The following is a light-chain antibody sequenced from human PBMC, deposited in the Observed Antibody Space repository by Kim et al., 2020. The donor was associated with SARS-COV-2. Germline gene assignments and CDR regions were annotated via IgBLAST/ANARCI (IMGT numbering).Light chain of an antibody. V-gene: IGLV2-14*04. Sequence: GQSITTSCTGTSSDIGGYNYVSWDQQHPGKAPKLMIYDVRERPSGVSNRFSGSKSGNTASLTISGLQAEDEADYYCGSYTSSSTWVFGGGTQLTVL. CDR3: GSYTSSSTWV. J-gene: IGLJ3*02. CDR2: DVR. CDR1: SSDIGGYNY.